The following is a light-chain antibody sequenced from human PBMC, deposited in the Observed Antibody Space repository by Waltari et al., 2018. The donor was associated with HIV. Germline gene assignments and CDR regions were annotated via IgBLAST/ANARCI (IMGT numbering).Light chain of an antibody. V-gene: IGLV7-43*01. CDR2: STS. CDR3: LLYYGGAKYV. CDR1: TVAVTNGYF. Sequence: QTVVTQQPSLTVSPGGTVTLTCGSRTVAVTNGYFPNWFQQKPGQAPSAVIYSTSNTPSWSPARFEGSLLGGKAALTLSGVQPENEAEYCGLLYYGGAKYVFGTGTKVTVL. J-gene: IGLJ1*01.